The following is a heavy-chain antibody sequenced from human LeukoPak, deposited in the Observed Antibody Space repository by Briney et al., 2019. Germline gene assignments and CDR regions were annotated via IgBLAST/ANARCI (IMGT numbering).Heavy chain of an antibody. V-gene: IGHV3-7*01. CDR2: IKQEGREK. D-gene: IGHD3-10*02. J-gene: IGHJ6*04. Sequence: PGGSLRLSCAASGFTFSSYWMSWVRQAPGKGLEGVANIKQEGREKYYVDSVKGRFTISRDNAKNSLYLQMNSLRAEDTAVYYCAELGITMIGGVWGKGTTVTISS. CDR1: GFTFSSYW. CDR3: AELGITMIGGV.